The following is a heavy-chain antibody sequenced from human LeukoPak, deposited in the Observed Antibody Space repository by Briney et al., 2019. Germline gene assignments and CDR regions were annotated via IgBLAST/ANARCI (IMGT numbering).Heavy chain of an antibody. Sequence: ASVKVSCKASGYTFTSYDINWVRQAARQRLEWMGWMNPNSGNTAYAQKFQGRVTMTRNTSISTAYMELSSLRSEDTAVYYCARGPYASSWYQLYWGQGTLVTVSS. J-gene: IGHJ4*02. CDR3: ARGPYASSWYQLY. CDR2: MNPNSGNT. CDR1: GYTFTSYD. V-gene: IGHV1-8*01. D-gene: IGHD6-13*01.